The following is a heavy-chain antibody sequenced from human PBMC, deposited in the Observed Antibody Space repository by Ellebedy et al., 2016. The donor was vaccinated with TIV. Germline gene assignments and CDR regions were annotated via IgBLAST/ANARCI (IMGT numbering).Heavy chain of an antibody. CDR1: GFIFSSHT. D-gene: IGHD6-13*01. CDR3: ARELAAAGFFDY. Sequence: GESLKISCVGSGFIFSSHTMHWVRQAPGKGLEWISSISSSTSAKHYADSVKGRFTISRDNAKNSLYLQMNSLRAEDTAVFYCARELAAAGFFDYWGQGTLVTVSS. CDR2: ISSSTSAK. V-gene: IGHV3-48*04. J-gene: IGHJ4*02.